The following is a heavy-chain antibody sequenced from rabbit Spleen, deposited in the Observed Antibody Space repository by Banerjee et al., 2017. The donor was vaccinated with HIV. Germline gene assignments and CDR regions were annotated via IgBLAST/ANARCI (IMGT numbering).Heavy chain of an antibody. D-gene: IGHD1-1*01. J-gene: IGHJ4*01. CDR2: RYVGGTVT. CDR3: ARLYSSSGADSTL. CDR1: GVSFSGNSY. V-gene: IGHV1S40*01. Sequence: QSLEESGGDLVKPGASLTLTCIASGVSFSGNSYMCWVRQAPGKGLEWIACRYVGGTVTNYASWAKGRFTISKTSSTTVTLQMASLTAADTATYFCARLYSSSGADSTLWGPGTLVTVS.